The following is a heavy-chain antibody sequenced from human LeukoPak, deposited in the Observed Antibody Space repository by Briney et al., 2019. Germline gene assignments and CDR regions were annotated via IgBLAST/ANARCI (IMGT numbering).Heavy chain of an antibody. D-gene: IGHD6-13*01. Sequence: GGSLRLSCAASGFTVSSNYMSWVRQAPGKGLEWVSVIYSGGSTYYADSVKGRFTISRDNSKNTLYLQMNSLRAEDTAVYYCARAYSSSWYKYNWFDPWGQGTLVTVSS. CDR3: ARAYSSSWYKYNWFDP. CDR1: GFTVSSNY. J-gene: IGHJ5*02. CDR2: IYSGGST. V-gene: IGHV3-53*01.